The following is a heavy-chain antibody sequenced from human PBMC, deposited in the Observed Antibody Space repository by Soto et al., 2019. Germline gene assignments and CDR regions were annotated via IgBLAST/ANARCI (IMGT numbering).Heavy chain of an antibody. V-gene: IGHV5-51*01. CDR3: ARLELRFLEWLPYMTKTRNGMDV. D-gene: IGHD3-3*01. Sequence: PGESLKISCKGSGYKPSTWHNFTSYWIGWVRQMPGKGLEWMGIIYPGDSDTRYSPSFQGQVTISADKSISTAYLQWSSLKASDTAMYYCARLELRFLEWLPYMTKTRNGMDVWGQGTTVTVSS. J-gene: IGHJ6*02. CDR1: GYKPSTWHNFTSYW. CDR2: IYPGDSDT.